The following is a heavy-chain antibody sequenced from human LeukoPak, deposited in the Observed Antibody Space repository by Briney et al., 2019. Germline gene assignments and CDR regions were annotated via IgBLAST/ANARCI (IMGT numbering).Heavy chain of an antibody. J-gene: IGHJ4*02. CDR3: ARGDLWFGELLAY. CDR1: GFTFSSYW. D-gene: IGHD3-10*01. CDR2: INSDGSST. V-gene: IGHV3-74*01. Sequence: PGGSLRLSCAASGFTFSSYWMHWVRQAPGKGLVWVSRINSDGSSTSYADSVKGRFTFSRDNAKNTLYLQMNSLRAEDTAVYYCARGDLWFGELLAYWGQGTLVTVSS.